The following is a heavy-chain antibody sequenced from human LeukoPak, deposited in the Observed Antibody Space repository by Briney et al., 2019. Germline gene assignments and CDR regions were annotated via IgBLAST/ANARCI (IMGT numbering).Heavy chain of an antibody. CDR1: GGTFSSYA. CDR3: ARDRPGYSSGWYRVFDY. CDR2: IIPILGIA. Sequence: ASVKVSCKASGGTFSSYAISWVRQAPGQGLEWMGRIIPILGIANYAQKFQGRVTITADKSTSTAYMELSSLRSEDTAVYYCARDRPGYSSGWYRVFDYWGQGTLVTVSS. J-gene: IGHJ4*02. V-gene: IGHV1-69*04. D-gene: IGHD6-19*01.